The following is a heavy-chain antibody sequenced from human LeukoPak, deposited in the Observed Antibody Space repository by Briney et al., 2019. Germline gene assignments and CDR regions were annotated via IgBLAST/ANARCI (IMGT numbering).Heavy chain of an antibody. CDR2: IIPILGIA. Sequence: ASVKVSCKASGGTFSSYTISWVRQAPGQGLEWMGRIIPILGIANYAQKFQGRVTITADKSTSTAYMELSSLRSEDTAVYYCARETKDDFWSGYPLDYWGPGTLVTVSS. D-gene: IGHD3-3*01. CDR3: ARETKDDFWSGYPLDY. V-gene: IGHV1-69*04. J-gene: IGHJ4*02. CDR1: GGTFSSYT.